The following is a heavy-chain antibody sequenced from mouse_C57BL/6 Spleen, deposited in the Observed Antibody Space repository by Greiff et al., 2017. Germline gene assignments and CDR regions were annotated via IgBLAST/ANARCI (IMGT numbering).Heavy chain of an antibody. CDR3: QVTTVVAEYFDV. V-gene: IGHV1-53*01. CDR1: GYTFTSYW. J-gene: IGHJ1*03. CDR2: ITPSNGGT. D-gene: IGHD1-1*01. Sequence: QVQLQQPGTELVKPGASVKLSCKASGYTFTSYWMHWVKQSPGQGLEWIGYITPSNGGTNYNEKFKSKATLTVDKSSSTAYMQLSSLTSEDSAVDYFQVTTVVAEYFDVWGTGTTVTVSS.